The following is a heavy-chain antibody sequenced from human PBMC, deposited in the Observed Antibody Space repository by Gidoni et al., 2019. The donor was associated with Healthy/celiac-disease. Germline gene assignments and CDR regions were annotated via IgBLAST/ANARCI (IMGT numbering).Heavy chain of an antibody. D-gene: IGHD2-8*01. J-gene: IGHJ6*03. V-gene: IGHV4-59*01. CDR3: ARVNVPVFYMDV. Sequence: QVQLQESGPGLAKTSATLSLTCTVPGGTISSYYWSWIRQRPGKVLEWFGYIYYSGSTNYNPSLKSRVTISVHTSKNQFSLKLSSVTAADTAVYYCARVNVPVFYMDVWGKGTTVTVSS. CDR1: GGTISSYY. CDR2: IYYSGST.